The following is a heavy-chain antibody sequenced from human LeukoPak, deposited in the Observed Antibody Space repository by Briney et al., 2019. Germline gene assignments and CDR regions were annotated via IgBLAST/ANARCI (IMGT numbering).Heavy chain of an antibody. D-gene: IGHD3-10*01. J-gene: IGHJ5*02. Sequence: GASVKVSCKASGYTFTSYDINWVRQATGQGLEWMGWMNPNSGNTGYAQKFQGRVTIARNTSISTAYMELSSLRSEDTAVYYCARASGARSNWFDPWGQGTLVTVSS. CDR1: GYTFTSYD. CDR3: ARASGARSNWFDP. CDR2: MNPNSGNT. V-gene: IGHV1-8*03.